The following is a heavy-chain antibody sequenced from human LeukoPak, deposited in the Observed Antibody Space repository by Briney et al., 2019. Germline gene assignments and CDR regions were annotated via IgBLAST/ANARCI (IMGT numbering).Heavy chain of an antibody. V-gene: IGHV4-59*01. D-gene: IGHD4-17*01. CDR3: ARGNYGDYVLDFDY. CDR1: GGSISSYY. J-gene: IGHJ4*02. Sequence: PSETLSLTCTVSGGSISSYYWSWIRQPPGKGLEWIGYIYYSGSTNYNPSLKSRVTISVDTSKNQFSLKLSSVTAADTAVYYCARGNYGDYVLDFDYWGQGTLVTVSS. CDR2: IYYSGST.